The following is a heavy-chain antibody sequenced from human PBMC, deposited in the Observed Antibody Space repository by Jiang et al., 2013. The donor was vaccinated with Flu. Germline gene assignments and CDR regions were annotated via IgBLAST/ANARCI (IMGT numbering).Heavy chain of an antibody. CDR1: TSYW. CDR3: ARRQLGAMVPAAIVVTDAFDI. V-gene: IGHV5-10-1*01. D-gene: IGHD2-2*02. J-gene: IGHJ3*02. CDR2: IDPSDSYT. Sequence: TSYWITWVRQMPGKGLEWMGRIDPSDSYTNYSPSFQGHVAISADKSISTAYLQWSSLKASDTAMYYCARRQLGAMVPAAIVVTDAFDIWGQGTMVTVSS.